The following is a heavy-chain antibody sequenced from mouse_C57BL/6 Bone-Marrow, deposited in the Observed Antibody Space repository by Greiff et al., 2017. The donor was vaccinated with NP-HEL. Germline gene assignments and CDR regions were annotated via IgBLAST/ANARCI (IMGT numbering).Heavy chain of an antibody. CDR1: GYTFTSYG. D-gene: IGHD3-1*01. CDR3: AKDPGPYYFDY. J-gene: IGHJ2*01. Sequence: VQLVESGAELARPGASVKLSCKASGYTFTSYGISWVKQRTGQGLEWIGEIYPRSGNTYYNEKFKGKATLTADKSSSTAYMELRSLTSEDSAVYFCAKDPGPYYFDYWGQGTTLTVSS. V-gene: IGHV1-81*01. CDR2: IYPRSGNT.